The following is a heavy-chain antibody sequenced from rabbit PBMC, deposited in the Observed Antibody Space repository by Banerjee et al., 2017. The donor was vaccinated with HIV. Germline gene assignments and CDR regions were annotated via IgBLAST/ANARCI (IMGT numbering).Heavy chain of an antibody. CDR3: ARRISAYGGLGL. CDR1: GFTLSSYW. Sequence: QSLEESGGDLVKPEGSLTLTCTASGFTLSSYWMCWVRQAPGKGLEWIACIYTGYSGSTAYASWAKGRFTISKASSPTVTLQMPRLTAADTATYFCARRISAYGGLGLWGPGTLVTVS. J-gene: IGHJ2*01. D-gene: IGHD6-1*01. V-gene: IGHV1S40*01. CDR2: IYTGYSGST.